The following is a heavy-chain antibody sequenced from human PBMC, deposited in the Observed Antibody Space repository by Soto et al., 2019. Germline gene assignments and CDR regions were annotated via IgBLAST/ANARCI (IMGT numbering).Heavy chain of an antibody. CDR1: VFSFGSYA. CDR2: ISGSGRTT. CDR3: AKFRGPSYSYYSMDV. V-gene: IGHV3-23*01. J-gene: IGHJ6*03. D-gene: IGHD3-16*01. Sequence: EVQLLESGGGLVQPGGSLRLSCAASVFSFGSYAMNWLRQAPGRGLECVSFISGSGRTTYYADSVKGRFTVSRDNSKNTLYLQMNSLRAEDTAQYYCAKFRGPSYSYYSMDVWGKGTTVTVSS.